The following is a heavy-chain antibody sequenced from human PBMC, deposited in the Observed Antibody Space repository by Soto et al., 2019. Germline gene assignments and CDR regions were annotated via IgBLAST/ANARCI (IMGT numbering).Heavy chain of an antibody. J-gene: IGHJ3*02. D-gene: IGHD1-26*01. CDR2: IYYSGST. V-gene: IGHV4-59*01. CDR1: GGSISSYY. Sequence: PSETLSLTCTVSGGSISSYYWSWIRQPPGKGLEWIGYIYYSGSTNYNPSLKSRVTISVDTSKNQFSLKLSSVTAADTAVYYCARAGTVGATREAFDIWGQGTMVTVSS. CDR3: ARAGTVGATREAFDI.